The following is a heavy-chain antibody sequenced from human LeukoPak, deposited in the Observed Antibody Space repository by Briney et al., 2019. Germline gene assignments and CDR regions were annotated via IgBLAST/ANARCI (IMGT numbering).Heavy chain of an antibody. CDR3: AKVILSIAAPPGYFDY. J-gene: IGHJ4*02. V-gene: IGHV3-23*01. CDR2: ISGSGGST. Sequence: GGSLRLSCAASGFTFSSSAMSWVRQAPGRGLEWVSAISGSGGSTYYADSVKGHFTISRDNSKNTLYLQMNSLRAEDTAVYYCAKVILSIAAPPGYFDYWGQGTLVTVSS. D-gene: IGHD6-6*01. CDR1: GFTFSSSA.